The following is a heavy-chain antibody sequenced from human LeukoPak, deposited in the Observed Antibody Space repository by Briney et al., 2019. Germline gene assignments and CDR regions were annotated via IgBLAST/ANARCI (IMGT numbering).Heavy chain of an antibody. CDR3: ARSRYFDWLSPYYYYGKDV. J-gene: IGHJ6*04. CDR2: IIPIFGTA. V-gene: IGHV1-69*13. D-gene: IGHD3-9*01. CDR1: GGTFSSYA. Sequence: SVKVSCKASGGTFSSYAISWVRQAPGQGLEWMGGIIPIFGTANYAQKFQGRVTITADESTSTAYMELSSLRSEDTAVYYCARSRYFDWLSPYYYYGKDVWGKGTTVTVSS.